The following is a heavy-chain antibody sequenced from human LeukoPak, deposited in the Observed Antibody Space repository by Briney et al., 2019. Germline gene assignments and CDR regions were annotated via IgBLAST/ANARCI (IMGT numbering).Heavy chain of an antibody. CDR2: IKSKTDGGTT. J-gene: IGHJ6*02. CDR1: GFTFSNAW. Sequence: GGSLRLSCAASGFTFSNAWMSWVRQAPGKGLEWVGRIKSKTDGGTTDYAAPVKGRFTISRDDSKNTLYLQMNSLKTEDTAVYYCTTDPSSSYYYYYYGMDVGGQGTTVTVSS. V-gene: IGHV3-15*01. CDR3: TTDPSSSYYYYYYGMDV. D-gene: IGHD6-6*01.